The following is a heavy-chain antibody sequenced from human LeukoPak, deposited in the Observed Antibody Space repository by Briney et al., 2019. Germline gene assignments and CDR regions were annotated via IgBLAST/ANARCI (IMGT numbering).Heavy chain of an antibody. V-gene: IGHV1-2*02. CDR2: INPNSGDT. Sequence: ASVKVSCKASGYTFTGYYMHWVRQAPGQGLEWMGWINPNSGDTNYAQKFQGRVTMTRDTSISTAYMEVNRLTSDDTAVYYCARDSFLRGPWGQGTLVTVSS. CDR1: GYTFTGYY. CDR3: ARDSFLRGP. D-gene: IGHD2/OR15-2a*01. J-gene: IGHJ5*02.